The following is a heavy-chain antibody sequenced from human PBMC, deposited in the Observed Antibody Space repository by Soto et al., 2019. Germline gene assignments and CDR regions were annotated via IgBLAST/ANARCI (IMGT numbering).Heavy chain of an antibody. D-gene: IGHD4-17*01. V-gene: IGHV4-59*01. Sequence: SETLSLTCTVSGGSISSYYWSWIRQPPGKGLEWIGYIYYSGSTNYNPSLKSRVTISVDTSKNQFSLKLSSVTAADTAVYYCARSADYGDYQGRRLVVDYGMDVWGQGTTVTVSS. CDR2: IYYSGST. J-gene: IGHJ6*02. CDR1: GGSISSYY. CDR3: ARSADYGDYQGRRLVVDYGMDV.